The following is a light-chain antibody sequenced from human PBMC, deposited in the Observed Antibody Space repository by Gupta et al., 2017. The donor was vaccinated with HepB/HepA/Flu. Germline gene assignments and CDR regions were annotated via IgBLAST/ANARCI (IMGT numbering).Light chain of an antibody. CDR2: DVS. V-gene: IGLV2-14*01. J-gene: IGLJ3*02. CDR1: SSDIGSDNY. CDR3: SSFTTSSTRV. Sequence: QSALTQPASVSESPGQSITISCTGTSSDIGSDNYVSWYQQHPGKAPKLIIFDVSNRPSGLSNRFSGSKSGNTASLTISGLQAEDEADYYCSSFTTSSTRVFGGGTKLTVL.